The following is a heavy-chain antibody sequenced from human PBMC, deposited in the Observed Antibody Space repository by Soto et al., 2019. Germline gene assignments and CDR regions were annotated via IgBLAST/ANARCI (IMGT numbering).Heavy chain of an antibody. V-gene: IGHV4-31*03. D-gene: IGHD2-8*01. CDR1: GGSISSGGYY. J-gene: IGHJ4*02. CDR3: ASGTNGVQSDFDY. Sequence: PSETLSLTCTVSGGSISSGGYYWSWIRQHPGKGLEWIGYIYYSGSTYYNPSLKSRVTISVDTSKNQFSLKLSSVTAADTAVYYCASGTNGVQSDFDYWGQGTLVTVSS. CDR2: IYYSGST.